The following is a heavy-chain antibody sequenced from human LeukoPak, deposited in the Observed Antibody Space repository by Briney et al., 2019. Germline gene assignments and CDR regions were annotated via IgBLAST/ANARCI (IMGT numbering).Heavy chain of an antibody. CDR3: VRPADPGWNDY. CDR2: IHPDDSDT. CDR1: GYSFTRHW. D-gene: IGHD1-1*01. V-gene: IGHV5-51*01. J-gene: IGHJ4*02. Sequence: GESLKISCKGSGYSFTRHWIGWVRQMPGKGLEWMGIIHPDDSDTRYSPSFQGQVTMSADKSINTAYLQWSSLKASDTAMYYCVRPADPGWNDYWGQGTLVTVSS.